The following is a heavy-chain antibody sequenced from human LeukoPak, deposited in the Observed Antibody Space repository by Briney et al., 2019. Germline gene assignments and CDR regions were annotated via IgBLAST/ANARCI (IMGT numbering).Heavy chain of an antibody. CDR1: GFTFTSSA. CDR3: AADRGDIVVVPAAMDPGSYYYYYMDV. Sequence: SVKVSCKASGFTFTSSAVQWVRQARGQRLEWIGWIVVGSGNTNYAQKFQERVTITRDMSTSTAYMELSSLRSEDTAVYYCAADRGDIVVVPAAMDPGSYYYYYMDVWGKGTTVTVSS. J-gene: IGHJ6*03. V-gene: IGHV1-58*01. D-gene: IGHD2-2*01. CDR2: IVVGSGNT.